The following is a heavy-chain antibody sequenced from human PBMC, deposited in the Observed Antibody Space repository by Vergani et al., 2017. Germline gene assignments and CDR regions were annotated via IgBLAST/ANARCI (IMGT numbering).Heavy chain of an antibody. CDR3: ARGDLYYDSSGYYSDY. CDR1: GFIVSSNY. D-gene: IGHD3-22*01. J-gene: IGHJ4*02. Sequence: EVQLVESGGGLIQPGESLRLSCAGSGFIVSSNYMNWVRQAPGKGLEWVSSISSSSSYIYYADSVKGRFTISRDNAKNSLYLQMNSLRAEDTAVYYCARGDLYYDSSGYYSDYWGQGTLVTVSS. V-gene: IGHV3-21*01. CDR2: ISSSSSYI.